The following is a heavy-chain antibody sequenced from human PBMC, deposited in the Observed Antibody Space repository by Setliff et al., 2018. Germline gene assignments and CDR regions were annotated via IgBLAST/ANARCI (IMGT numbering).Heavy chain of an antibody. J-gene: IGHJ6*03. V-gene: IGHV4-4*07. CDR2: IYIGGGA. CDR1: GGSISSYY. CDR3: AREQWLDPPGYYYMDV. Sequence: SETLSLTCTVSGGSISSYYWSWIRQPAGKGLEWIGHIYIGGGANYNPSLKSRVTMSIDTSKNQFSLKLNSVTAADMAVYYCAREQWLDPPGYYYMDVWAKGTTVTVS. D-gene: IGHD6-19*01.